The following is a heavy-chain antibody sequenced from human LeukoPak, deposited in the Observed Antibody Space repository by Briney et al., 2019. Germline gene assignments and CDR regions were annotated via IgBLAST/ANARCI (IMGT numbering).Heavy chain of an antibody. D-gene: IGHD3-22*01. Sequence: SQTLSLTCTVSGGSISSGDYYWSWIRQPPGKGLEWIGYIYYSGSTYYNPSLKSRVTISVDTSKNQFSLKLSSVTAADTAVYYCARDNYYDSSGYPLYYYYYGMDVWGQGTTVTVSS. CDR1: GGSISSGDYY. J-gene: IGHJ6*02. CDR3: ARDNYYDSSGYPLYYYYYGMDV. V-gene: IGHV4-30-4*01. CDR2: IYYSGST.